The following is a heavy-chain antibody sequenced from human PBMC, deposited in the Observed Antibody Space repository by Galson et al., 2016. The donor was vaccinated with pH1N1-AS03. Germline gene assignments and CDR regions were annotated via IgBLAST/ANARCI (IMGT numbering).Heavy chain of an antibody. J-gene: IGHJ4*02. D-gene: IGHD2-2*02. CDR1: GDSISIDY. V-gene: IGHV4-4*07. CDR3: SREALYSSVDCFDL. Sequence: SETVSLTCTVSGDSISIDYWSWIRQSAGKGLEWIGRTHTSGSSNYNPSLKGRVTMSIDRSKNEISLKVTSVTAADTAVYYCSREALYSSVDCFDLWGQGTQVTVSS. CDR2: THTSGSS.